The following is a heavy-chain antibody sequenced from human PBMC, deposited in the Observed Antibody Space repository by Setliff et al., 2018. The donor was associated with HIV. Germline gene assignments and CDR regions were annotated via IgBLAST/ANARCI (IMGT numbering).Heavy chain of an antibody. J-gene: IGHJ3*02. D-gene: IGHD6-13*01. CDR2: INASGGRT. Sequence: GASVKVSCKASGYTFTSYFMHWVRQAPGQGLEWMGMINASGGRTSYAQKFQGRVTMTRDTSTSTVYMELSSLRSEDAAVYFCARTSPLYSRTFDAFDIWGQGTMVTVSS. CDR3: ARTSPLYSRTFDAFDI. V-gene: IGHV1-46*01. CDR1: GYTFTSYF.